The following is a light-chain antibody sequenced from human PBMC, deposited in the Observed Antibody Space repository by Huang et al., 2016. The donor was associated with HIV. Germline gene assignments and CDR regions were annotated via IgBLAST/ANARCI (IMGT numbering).Light chain of an antibody. V-gene: IGKV2-30*02. CDR3: MQGTHWPPWT. CDR2: RVS. CDR1: QSLVHSDGNTY. J-gene: IGKJ1*01. Sequence: DVVMTQSPLSLPVTLGQPASISCRSSQSLVHSDGNTYLNWFQQRPAQSPRRLIYRVSNRDSGGPDRFSGSGSGTDFTLKISRVEAEDVGIYYCMQGTHWPPWTFGQGTKVEIK.